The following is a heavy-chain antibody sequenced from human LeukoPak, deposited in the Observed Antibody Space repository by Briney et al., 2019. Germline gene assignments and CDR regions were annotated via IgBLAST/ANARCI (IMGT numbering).Heavy chain of an antibody. CDR1: GGTFSSYA. CDR2: IIPIFGTA. Sequence: SVKVSCKASGGTFSSYAISWVRQAPGQGLEWMGGIIPIFGTANYAQKFQGRVTITADESTSTAYMELRSLRSDDTAVYYCARAGAVVDNWFDPWGQGTLVTVSS. CDR3: ARAGAVVDNWFDP. V-gene: IGHV1-69*01. J-gene: IGHJ5*02. D-gene: IGHD2-15*01.